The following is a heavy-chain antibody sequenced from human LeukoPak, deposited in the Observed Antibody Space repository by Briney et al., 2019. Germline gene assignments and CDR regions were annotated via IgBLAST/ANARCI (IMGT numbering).Heavy chain of an antibody. V-gene: IGHV3-23*01. CDR3: AEGRRVGVGFFYGMDV. D-gene: IGHD1-26*01. CDR1: GFTFSSYA. CDR2: ISGSGGST. J-gene: IGHJ6*02. Sequence: GGSLRLSCAASGFTFSSYAMSWVRQAPGKGLEWVSAISGSGGSTYYADSVKGRFTISRDNSKNTLYLQMNSLRAEDTAVYYCAEGRRVGVGFFYGMDVWGQGTTVTVSS.